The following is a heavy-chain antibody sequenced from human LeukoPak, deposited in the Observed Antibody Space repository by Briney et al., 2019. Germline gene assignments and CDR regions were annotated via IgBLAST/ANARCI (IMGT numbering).Heavy chain of an antibody. Sequence: GASVKVSCKASGGTFSSYAISWVRQAPGQELEWMGRIIPILGIANYAQKFQGRVTITADKSTSTAYMELSSLRSEDTAVYYCARGDPLYYYDSSGYYGNYLPHWGQGTLVTVSS. D-gene: IGHD3-22*01. CDR3: ARGDPLYYYDSSGYYGNYLPH. CDR2: IIPILGIA. J-gene: IGHJ4*02. CDR1: GGTFSSYA. V-gene: IGHV1-69*04.